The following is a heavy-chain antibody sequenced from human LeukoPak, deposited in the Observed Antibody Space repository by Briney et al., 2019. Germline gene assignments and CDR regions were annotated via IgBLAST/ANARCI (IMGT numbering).Heavy chain of an antibody. CDR1: GFTFSSYS. CDR2: ISSSSSYI. CDR3: ASLSSGYPDY. V-gene: IGHV3-21*01. Sequence: GGSLRLSCAASGFTFSSYSMNWVRQAPGKGLEWVSSISSSSSYIYHADSVKGRFTISRDNAKNSLYLQMNSLRAEDTAVYYCASLSSGYPDYWGQGTLVPVSS. J-gene: IGHJ4*02. D-gene: IGHD3-22*01.